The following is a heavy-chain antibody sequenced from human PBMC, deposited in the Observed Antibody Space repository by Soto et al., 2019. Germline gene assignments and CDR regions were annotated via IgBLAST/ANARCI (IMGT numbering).Heavy chain of an antibody. CDR2: IWYDGSNK. Sequence: QVQLVESGGGVVQPGGSLRLSCTTSGFTFNTYGMHWVRQAPGKGLEWVAIIWYDGSNKYYADSVKGRFTISRDNSKNTLDRQMNSLRAEDTALYYCARAVCTGAYCYSWPFNYGVDVWGQGTTVTVSS. CDR3: ARAVCTGAYCYSWPFNYGVDV. D-gene: IGHD2-15*01. CDR1: GFTFNTYG. V-gene: IGHV3-33*08. J-gene: IGHJ6*02.